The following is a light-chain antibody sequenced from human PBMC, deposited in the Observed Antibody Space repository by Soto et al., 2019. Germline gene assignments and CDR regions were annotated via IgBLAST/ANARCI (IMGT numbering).Light chain of an antibody. J-gene: IGLJ1*01. V-gene: IGLV1-40*01. CDR2: GTT. CDR1: SSNIGAGYD. Sequence: QSVLTQPPSVSGAPGQRVTISCTGSSSNIGAGYDIHWYQQFPGTAPKLLIYGTTNRPSGVPDRFSGSKSGTSASLAITGLQAEDEADYYCQSYDSSLTSYVFGTGTKSPS. CDR3: QSYDSSLTSYV.